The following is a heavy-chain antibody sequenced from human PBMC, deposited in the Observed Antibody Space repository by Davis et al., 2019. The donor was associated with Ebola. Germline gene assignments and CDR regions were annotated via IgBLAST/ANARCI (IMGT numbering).Heavy chain of an antibody. D-gene: IGHD5-12*01. Sequence: GGSLRLSCAASGFSVSSNYMSWVRQAPGKGLEWVSAISGSGGTTYYSDSVKGRFTISRDNSKNTLYLQMNSLRADDTAVYYCAKDLATSGTYRFFFNCWGQGTLVTVSS. CDR2: ISGSGGTT. CDR1: GFSVSSNY. V-gene: IGHV3-23*01. J-gene: IGHJ4*02. CDR3: AKDLATSGTYRFFFNC.